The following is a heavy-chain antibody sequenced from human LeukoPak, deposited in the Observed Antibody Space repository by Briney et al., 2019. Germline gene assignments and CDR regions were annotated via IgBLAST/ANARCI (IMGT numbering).Heavy chain of an antibody. V-gene: IGHV3-23*01. Sequence: TGGSLRLSCAASGFTFSNYAMSWVRQAPGKGLEWVSLITGNGDSTFYADSVKGRFTISRDNSKNTLYLQMNSLRAEDTAVYYCAKDQRYFDWLLSAYFDYWGQGTLVTVSS. D-gene: IGHD3-9*01. CDR1: GFTFSNYA. J-gene: IGHJ4*02. CDR3: AKDQRYFDWLLSAYFDY. CDR2: ITGNGDST.